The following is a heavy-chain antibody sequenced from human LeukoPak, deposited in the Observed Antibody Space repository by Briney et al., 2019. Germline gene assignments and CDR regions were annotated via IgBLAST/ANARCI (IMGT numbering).Heavy chain of an antibody. CDR3: ARERSGSYYRWYFDL. Sequence: SETLSLTCTVSGGSISSYFWNWIRQSPGKRLEWIGFVYNGGSTNYNPSLKSRVTMSVDTSKNQFSLKMSYVTAADTAMYYCARERSGSYYRWYFDLWGRGTLVTVSS. D-gene: IGHD1-26*01. CDR2: VYNGGST. J-gene: IGHJ2*01. CDR1: GGSISSYF. V-gene: IGHV4-59*01.